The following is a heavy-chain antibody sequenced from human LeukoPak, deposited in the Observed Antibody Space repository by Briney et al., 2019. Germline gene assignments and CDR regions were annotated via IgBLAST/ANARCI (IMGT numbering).Heavy chain of an antibody. D-gene: IGHD2-2*01. Sequence: ASVKVSCKASGGTFSSYAISWVRQAPGQGLEWMGGIIPIFGTANYAQKFQGRVTITADESTSTAYMELSSLRSEDTAVYYCARWVRVPADTFDPWGQGTLVTVSS. J-gene: IGHJ5*02. CDR2: IIPIFGTA. CDR1: GGTFSSYA. V-gene: IGHV1-69*01. CDR3: ARWVRVPADTFDP.